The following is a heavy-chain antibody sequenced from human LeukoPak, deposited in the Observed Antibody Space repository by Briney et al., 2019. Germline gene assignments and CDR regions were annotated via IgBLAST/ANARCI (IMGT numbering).Heavy chain of an antibody. Sequence: GGSLRLSCAASGFTFSSYAMHWVRQAPGKGLEYVSAISSNGGSTYYANSVKGRFTISRDNSKNTLYLQMGSLRAEDMAVYYCARHGYCSGGSCYSVFPGNSGIAGVLGYWGQGTLVTVSS. J-gene: IGHJ4*02. D-gene: IGHD2-15*01. CDR3: ARHGYCSGGSCYSVFPGNSGIAGVLGY. CDR1: GFTFSSYA. CDR2: ISSNGGST. V-gene: IGHV3-64*01.